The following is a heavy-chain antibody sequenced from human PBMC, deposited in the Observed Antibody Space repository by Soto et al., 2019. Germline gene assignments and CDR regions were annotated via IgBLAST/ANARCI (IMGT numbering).Heavy chain of an antibody. CDR3: AKSGGIQLWRDAFDI. J-gene: IGHJ3*02. D-gene: IGHD5-18*01. Sequence: GGSLRLSCAASGFTFSSYAMHWVRQAPGKGLEWVAVISYDGSNKYYADSVKGRFTISRDNSKNTLYLQMNSLRAEDTAVYYCAKSGGIQLWRDAFDIWGQGTMVTVSS. CDR1: GFTFSSYA. CDR2: ISYDGSNK. V-gene: IGHV3-30*04.